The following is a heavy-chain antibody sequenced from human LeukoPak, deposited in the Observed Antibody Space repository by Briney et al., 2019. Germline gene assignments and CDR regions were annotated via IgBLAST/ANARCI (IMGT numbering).Heavy chain of an antibody. CDR1: GYTFTDYY. CDR2: INPNGAGT. D-gene: IGHD2/OR15-2a*01. CDR3: ARDMASTLSHNWFDP. J-gene: IGHJ5*02. Sequence: ASVKVSCKASGYTFTDYYLHWVRQAPGQGLEWMGWINPNGAGTNYAQKFQGRVTLTRDTSISTDYMELSGLTSDDTAVYYCARDMASTLSHNWFDPWGQGTLVTVSS. V-gene: IGHV1-2*02.